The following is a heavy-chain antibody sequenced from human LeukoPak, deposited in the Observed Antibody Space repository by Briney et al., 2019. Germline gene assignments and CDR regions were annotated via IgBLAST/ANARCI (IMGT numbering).Heavy chain of an antibody. Sequence: ASVKVSCKASGYTFISYDISWVRQAPGQGLEWMGWISSYTGNTNYAQKLQGRVAMTTDTSTSTAYMELRSLRSDDAAVYYCGRNSSGDAFDVWGQGTMVTVSS. CDR2: ISSYTGNT. CDR1: GYTFISYD. V-gene: IGHV1-18*01. J-gene: IGHJ3*01. D-gene: IGHD6-19*01. CDR3: GRNSSGDAFDV.